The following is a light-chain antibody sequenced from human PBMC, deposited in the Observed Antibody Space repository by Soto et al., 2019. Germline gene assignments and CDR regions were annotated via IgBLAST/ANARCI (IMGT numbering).Light chain of an antibody. Sequence: PGQSVTISCPGTSSAVSGYKYVSWYQQHPGKAPKVVIYDVTQRPSGVPDRFSGSTSGNAASLTISGLQAEDEADYYCCSYAGSYVFGSGTKGTVL. J-gene: IGLJ1*01. CDR1: SSAVSGYKY. CDR2: DVT. CDR3: CSYAGSYV. V-gene: IGLV2-11*01.